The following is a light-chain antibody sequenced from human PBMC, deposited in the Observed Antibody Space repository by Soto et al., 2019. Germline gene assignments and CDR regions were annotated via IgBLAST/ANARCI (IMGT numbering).Light chain of an antibody. Sequence: DIQMTQSPSTLSASVGDRVTITCRASQSISSWLAWYQQKPGKAPKLLIYDASSLESGVPSRFRGSGSGTKFTLTISSLQPDDFATYYCQQYNSYSGTFGQGTKVEIK. CDR3: QQYNSYSGT. CDR2: DAS. V-gene: IGKV1-5*01. CDR1: QSISSW. J-gene: IGKJ1*01.